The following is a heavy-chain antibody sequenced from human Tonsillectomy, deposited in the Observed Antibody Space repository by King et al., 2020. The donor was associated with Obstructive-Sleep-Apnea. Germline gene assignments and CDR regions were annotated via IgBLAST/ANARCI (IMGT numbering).Heavy chain of an antibody. Sequence: VQLVESGGGLVQPGGSLRLSCAASGFTFSIHAMSWVRQAPGKGLEWVTAITGSGGSTYYADSVKGRFTISRDNSKNTLYVQMNSLRADDTAVYYCARDTVYYDSSGPSRYFDLWGRGTLVTVSS. CDR1: GFTFSIHA. J-gene: IGHJ2*01. V-gene: IGHV3-23*04. D-gene: IGHD3-22*01. CDR3: ARDTVYYDSSGPSRYFDL. CDR2: ITGSGGST.